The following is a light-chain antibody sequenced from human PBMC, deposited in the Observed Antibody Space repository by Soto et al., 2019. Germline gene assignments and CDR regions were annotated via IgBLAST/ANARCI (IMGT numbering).Light chain of an antibody. CDR2: DAF. CDR1: QSISSW. V-gene: IGKV1-5*01. CDR3: QQYNSYLLT. Sequence: DIQMTQSPSTLSAFVGDRVTINCRASQSISSWVAWYQQKPGKAPKLLIYDAFSLESGVPSRFSGSGFGTEFTLTISSLQPDDLATYYCQQYNSYLLTFGGGTKV. J-gene: IGKJ4*01.